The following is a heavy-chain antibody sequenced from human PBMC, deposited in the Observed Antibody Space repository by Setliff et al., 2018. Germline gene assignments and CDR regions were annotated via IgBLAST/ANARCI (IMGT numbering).Heavy chain of an antibody. CDR2: ITHTGTTGST. V-gene: IGHV4-34*01. J-gene: IGHJ4*02. D-gene: IGHD6-6*01. CDR1: GGTFTYYY. CDR3: ARGRNVASRLLDS. Sequence: SETLSLTCAASGGTFTYYYWTWIRQSPAKGLEWIREITHTGTTGSTKYNPSLKSRVTMSIDTSKNQFSLMVTSVTAADTAVYYCARGRNVASRLLDSWGQGTLVTVSS.